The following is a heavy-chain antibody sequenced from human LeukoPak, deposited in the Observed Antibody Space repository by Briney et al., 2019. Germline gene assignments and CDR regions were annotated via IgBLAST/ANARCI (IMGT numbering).Heavy chain of an antibody. J-gene: IGHJ4*02. Sequence: GGSLRLSCAASGFTVSSNYMSWVRQAPGKGLGWVSAISGSGGSTYYADSVKGRFTISRDNSKNTLYLQMNSLRAEDTAVYYCAKGPKNSPIVATTHFDYWGQGTLVTVSS. D-gene: IGHD5-12*01. CDR1: GFTVSSNY. V-gene: IGHV3-23*01. CDR3: AKGPKNSPIVATTHFDY. CDR2: ISGSGGST.